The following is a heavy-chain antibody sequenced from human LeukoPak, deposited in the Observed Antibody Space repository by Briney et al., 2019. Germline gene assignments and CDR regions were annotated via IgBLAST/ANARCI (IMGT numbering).Heavy chain of an antibody. CDR1: GGSISSYY. CDR2: IYYSGST. V-gene: IGHV4-59*08. J-gene: IGHJ3*02. Sequence: PSETLSLTCTVSGGSISSYYWSWVRQPPGKGLEWIGYIYYSGSTNYNPSLKSRVTISVETSKNQFSLKLSSVTAADTAVYYCARQDSGSYFIPLHIWGQGTMVTVSS. CDR3: ARQDSGSYFIPLHI. D-gene: IGHD1-26*01.